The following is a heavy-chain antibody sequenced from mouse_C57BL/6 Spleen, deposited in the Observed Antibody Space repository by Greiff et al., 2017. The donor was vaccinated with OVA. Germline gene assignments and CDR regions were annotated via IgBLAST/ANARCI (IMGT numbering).Heavy chain of an antibody. CDR3: ARDSLYYYGSSYCFDY. D-gene: IGHD1-1*01. J-gene: IGHJ2*01. CDR2: INPNNGGT. Sequence: EVQLQQSGPELVKPGASVKMSCKASGYTFTDYNMHWVKQSHGKSLEWIGYINPNNGGTSYNQKFKGKATLTVNKSSSTAYMELRSLTSEDSAVYYCARDSLYYYGSSYCFDYWGQGTTLTVSS. CDR1: GYTFTDYN. V-gene: IGHV1-22*01.